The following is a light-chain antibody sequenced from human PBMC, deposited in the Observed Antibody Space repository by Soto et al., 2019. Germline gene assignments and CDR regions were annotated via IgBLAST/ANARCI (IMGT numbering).Light chain of an antibody. CDR3: QQYNSWPIT. Sequence: EMAMWLSPATLSLSTGERATLSCWASQSVSSYLAWYQQKPGQAPRLLIYGASSRAAGIPDSFSGNGSGTDFTLAISRLEPEDFAVYYCQQYNSWPITFGQGTRLEIK. CDR1: QSVSSY. CDR2: GAS. J-gene: IGKJ5*01. V-gene: IGKV3-11*01.